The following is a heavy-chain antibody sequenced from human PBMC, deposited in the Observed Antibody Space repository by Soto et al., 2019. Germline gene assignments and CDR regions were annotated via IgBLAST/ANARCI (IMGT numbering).Heavy chain of an antibody. D-gene: IGHD6-13*01. CDR3: ARVRYSSSWGTYYYYGMDV. CDR2: TYYRSKWYN. V-gene: IGHV6-1*01. J-gene: IGHJ6*02. Sequence: TLSLTCAISGDSVSSNSAAWNWIRQSPSRGLEWLGRTYYRSKWYNDYAVSVKSRITINPDTSKNQFSLQLNSVTPEDTAVYYCARVRYSSSWGTYYYYGMDVWGQGTTVTVPS. CDR1: GDSVSSNSAA.